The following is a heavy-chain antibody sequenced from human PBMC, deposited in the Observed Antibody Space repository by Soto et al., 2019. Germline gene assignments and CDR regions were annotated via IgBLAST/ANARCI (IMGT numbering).Heavy chain of an antibody. CDR2: ISGSGGST. V-gene: IGHV3-23*01. D-gene: IGHD2-15*01. CDR3: AKDGRAPWELLGVEGY. J-gene: IGHJ4*02. Sequence: PGGSLRLSCAASGFTFSSYARSWVRQALGKGLEWVSAISGSGGSTYYADSVKGRFTISRDNSKNTLYLQMNSLRAEDTAVYYCAKDGRAPWELLGVEGYWGQGTLVTVSS. CDR1: GFTFSSYA.